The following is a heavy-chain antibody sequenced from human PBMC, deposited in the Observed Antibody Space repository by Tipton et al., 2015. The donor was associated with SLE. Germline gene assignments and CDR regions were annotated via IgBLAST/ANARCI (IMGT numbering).Heavy chain of an antibody. V-gene: IGHV4-59*01. CDR2: IYYSGSTNYSGST. Sequence: TLSLTCTVSGGSISSYYWSWIRQPPGKGLEWIGYIYYSGSTNYSGSTNYNPSLKSRVTISLDTSKNQFSLKLSSVTAADTAVYYGARGGVLGFPPSAFDIWGQGTMVTVSS. J-gene: IGHJ3*02. CDR1: GGSISSYY. D-gene: IGHD3-10*01. CDR3: ARGGVLGFPPSAFDI.